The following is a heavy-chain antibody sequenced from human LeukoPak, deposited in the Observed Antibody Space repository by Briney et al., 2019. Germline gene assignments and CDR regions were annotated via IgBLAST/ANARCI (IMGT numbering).Heavy chain of an antibody. J-gene: IGHJ4*02. CDR3: AKDRGRYYDSSGYYWGYYFDS. Sequence: GGSLRPSGAPSGFTFSTYAVNWVRQAPGRGLEWVSAIRGGGGGTYYADSVKGRFTISRDNSKNTLYLQMSSLRAEDTAIYYCAKDRGRYYDSSGYYWGYYFDSWGQGILVTVST. CDR2: IRGGGGGT. CDR1: GFTFSTYA. V-gene: IGHV3-23*01. D-gene: IGHD3-22*01.